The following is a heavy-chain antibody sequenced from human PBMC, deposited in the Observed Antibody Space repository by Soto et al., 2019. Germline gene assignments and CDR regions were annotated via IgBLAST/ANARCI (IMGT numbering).Heavy chain of an antibody. J-gene: IGHJ2*01. CDR2: IIPIFGTA. V-gene: IGHV1-69*01. D-gene: IGHD6-13*01. CDR3: ARKLSSRPKLDWYFDL. Sequence: QVQLVQSGAEVKKPGSSVKVSCKASGGTFSSYAISWVRQAPGQGLEWLGGIIPIFGTANYPQKFQRRVTITADEPTSTAYMERSSRRSADTAVYYCARKLSSRPKLDWYFDLCGRGNLVTVSS. CDR1: GGTFSSYA.